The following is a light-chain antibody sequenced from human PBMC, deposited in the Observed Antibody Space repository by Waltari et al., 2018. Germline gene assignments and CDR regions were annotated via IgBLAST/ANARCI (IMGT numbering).Light chain of an antibody. V-gene: IGLV2-23*01. Sequence: QSALTQPASVSGSPGQSITLSCIGTSSDGGGYSLVSWYQQHPGKAPKPMIHEDSKRPAGVSNRLSGLKTGNTASLTISGLQAEDEADYYCCSYVRNVTWVFGGGTKLTVL. CDR1: SSDGGGYSL. J-gene: IGLJ3*02. CDR3: CSYVRNVTWV. CDR2: EDS.